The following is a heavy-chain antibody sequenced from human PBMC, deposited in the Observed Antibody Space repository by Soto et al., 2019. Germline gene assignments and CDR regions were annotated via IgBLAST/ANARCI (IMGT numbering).Heavy chain of an antibody. D-gene: IGHD6-6*01. CDR2: INPNSGGT. CDR3: ARDGWQLRPFGSGYYYYMDV. CDR1: GYTFTGYY. J-gene: IGHJ6*03. Sequence: ASVKVCCKASGYTFTGYYMQWVRQAPGQGLEWMGWINPNSGGTNYAQKFQGWVTMTRDTSISTAYMELSRLRSDDTAVYYCARDGWQLRPFGSGYYYYMDVGGKGTTVTVSS. V-gene: IGHV1-2*04.